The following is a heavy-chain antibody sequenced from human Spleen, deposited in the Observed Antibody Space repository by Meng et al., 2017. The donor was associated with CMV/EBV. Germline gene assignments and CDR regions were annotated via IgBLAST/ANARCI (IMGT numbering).Heavy chain of an antibody. CDR1: GYSISSGYY. J-gene: IGHJ4*02. CDR2: IYHSGST. Sequence: GSLRLSCTVSGYSISSGYYWGWIRQPPGKGLEWIGSIYHSGSTYYNPSLKSRVTISVDTSKNPFSLKLISVTAADTAVYYCVRVATSYDFWSDYPTNHFYYFDYWGQGTLVTVSS. D-gene: IGHD3-3*01. V-gene: IGHV4-38-2*02. CDR3: VRVATSYDFWSDYPTNHFYYFDY.